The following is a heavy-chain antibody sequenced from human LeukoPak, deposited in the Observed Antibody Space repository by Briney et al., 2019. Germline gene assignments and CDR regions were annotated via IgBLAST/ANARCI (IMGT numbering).Heavy chain of an antibody. CDR1: GYTFTSYG. J-gene: IGHJ6*03. CDR3: ARGRYFDWLLPHYYYYYYMDV. V-gene: IGHV1-69*13. Sequence: SVKVSRKASGYTFTSYGISWVRQAPGQGLEWMGGIIPIFGTANYAQRFQGRVTITADESTSTAYMELSSLRSEDTAVYYCARGRYFDWLLPHYYYYYYMDVWGKGTTVTISS. D-gene: IGHD3-9*01. CDR2: IIPIFGTA.